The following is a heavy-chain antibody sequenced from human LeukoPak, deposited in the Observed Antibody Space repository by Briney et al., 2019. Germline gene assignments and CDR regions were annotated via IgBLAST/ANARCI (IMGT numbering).Heavy chain of an antibody. Sequence: ASVKVSCKASGYTFTSYGISWVLQAPGQGLEWMGWISAYNGNTNYAQKLQGRVTMTTDTSTSTAYMELRSLRSDDTAVYYCARMVYADWYFDLWGRGTLVTVSS. D-gene: IGHD2-8*01. V-gene: IGHV1-18*01. CDR2: ISAYNGNT. J-gene: IGHJ2*01. CDR1: GYTFTSYG. CDR3: ARMVYADWYFDL.